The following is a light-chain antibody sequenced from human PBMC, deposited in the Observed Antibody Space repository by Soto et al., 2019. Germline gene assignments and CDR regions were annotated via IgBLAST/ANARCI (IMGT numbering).Light chain of an antibody. CDR1: SSDVGGYNY. V-gene: IGLV2-14*01. CDR2: DVS. Sequence: QSALTQPASVSVSPGQSITISCTGTSSDVGGYNYVSWYQQHPGKAPKLMIYDVSNRPSRVSNRFSGSKSGNTASLTISGIQADDEADYYCSSYRRSNTLVFGGGTKLTVL. J-gene: IGLJ3*02. CDR3: SSYRRSNTLV.